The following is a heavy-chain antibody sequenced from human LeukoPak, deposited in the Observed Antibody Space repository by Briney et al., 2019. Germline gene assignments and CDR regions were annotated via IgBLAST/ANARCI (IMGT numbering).Heavy chain of an antibody. J-gene: IGHJ5*02. D-gene: IGHD5-12*01. V-gene: IGHV4-59*01. CDR3: ARGGYSGYAFDR. CDR1: SRSISRYY. CDR2: IYYNGST. Sequence: SETLSLTCTVSSRSISRYYWSWIRQPPGKGLEWIGNIYYNGSTNYKPSLKSRVTISVHTSKNQFALNLRSLTAADTAVYYCARGGYSGYAFDRWGQGTRVTVSS.